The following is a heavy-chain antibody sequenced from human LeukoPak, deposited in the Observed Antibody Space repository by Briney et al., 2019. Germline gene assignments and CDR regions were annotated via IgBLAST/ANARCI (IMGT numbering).Heavy chain of an antibody. J-gene: IGHJ4*02. V-gene: IGHV1-46*01. D-gene: IGHD3-16*01. CDR1: GYTFTSNY. Sequence: GASVKVSCKAFGYTFTSNYMHWVRQAPGQGPEWMGVISPSGGSTTYAQKFQGRVTLTRDMSTSTDYLELSSLRSEDTAVYYCARGELYYDYVWGGDFDYWGQGTLVTVSS. CDR2: ISPSGGST. CDR3: ARGELYYDYVWGGDFDY.